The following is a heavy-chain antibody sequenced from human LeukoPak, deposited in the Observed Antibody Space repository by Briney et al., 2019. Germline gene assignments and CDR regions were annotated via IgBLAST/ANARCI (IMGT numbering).Heavy chain of an antibody. J-gene: IGHJ3*02. CDR1: GFTFSSYS. Sequence: GGSLRLSCAASGFTFSSYSMNWVRQAPGKGLEWVAVISYDGSNKYYADSVKGRFTISRDNSKNTLYLQMNSLRAEDTAVYYCAKATLNDAFDIWGQGTMVTVSS. CDR3: AKATLNDAFDI. CDR2: ISYDGSNK. V-gene: IGHV3-30*18.